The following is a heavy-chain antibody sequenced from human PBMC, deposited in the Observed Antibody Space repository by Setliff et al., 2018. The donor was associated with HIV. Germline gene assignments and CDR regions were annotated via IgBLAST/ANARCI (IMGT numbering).Heavy chain of an antibody. Sequence: SETLSLTCAVYGGSFSGYYWSWIRQPPGKGLEWVGSIYHSGTTYYNPSLKSRVTISVDTSKNQFSLKLTSVTAAETAVYYCARHGRLSGSDWGGGDYWGQGTLVTVS. J-gene: IGHJ4*02. CDR1: GGSFSGYY. CDR2: IYHSGTT. V-gene: IGHV4-34*01. CDR3: ARHGRLSGSDWGGGDY. D-gene: IGHD1-26*01.